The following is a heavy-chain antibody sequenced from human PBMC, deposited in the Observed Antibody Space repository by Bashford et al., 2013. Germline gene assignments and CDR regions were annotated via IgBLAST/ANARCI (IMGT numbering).Heavy chain of an antibody. V-gene: IGHV3-30*03. J-gene: IGHJ5*02. Sequence: VRQAPGKGLEWVAVISNDGRNKYYAASVKGRFTISRDNSDNTLYLQMSSLTAEDTAMYYCAREVGEMATITTSWFDPWGQGALVTVSS. CDR3: AREVGEMATITTSWFDP. D-gene: IGHD5-24*01. CDR2: ISNDGRNK.